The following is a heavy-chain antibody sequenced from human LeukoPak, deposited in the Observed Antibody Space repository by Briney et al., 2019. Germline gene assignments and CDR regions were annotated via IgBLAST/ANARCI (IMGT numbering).Heavy chain of an antibody. J-gene: IGHJ4*02. CDR2: IYYSGST. Sequence: PSETLSLTCTVSGGSISSSSYYWGWIRQPPGKGLESIGNIYYSGSTYYNPSLKSRITISVDTSKNQFSLKLNSMTAADTAVYYCARLGPYYDFWSGYLPVDYWGQGTLVTVHS. D-gene: IGHD3-3*01. CDR1: GGSISSSSYY. CDR3: ARLGPYYDFWSGYLPVDY. V-gene: IGHV4-39*01.